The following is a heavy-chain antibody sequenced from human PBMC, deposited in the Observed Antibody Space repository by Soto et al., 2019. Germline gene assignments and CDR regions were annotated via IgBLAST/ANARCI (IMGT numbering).Heavy chain of an antibody. CDR3: VRDFRRYFRSAYMDV. J-gene: IGHJ6*03. D-gene: IGHD3-9*01. V-gene: IGHV3-21*02. CDR2: INEDSTYI. CDR1: GFTFSAFS. Sequence: EVRLVESGGGLVKPGGSLRLSCAASGFTFSAFSMNWVRQAPGKGLEWLSSINEDSTYIYYGDSLRGRSTISRDNAKDSLYLQIDSLRAEDTAVYYCVRDFRRYFRSAYMDVWGDGATVIVS.